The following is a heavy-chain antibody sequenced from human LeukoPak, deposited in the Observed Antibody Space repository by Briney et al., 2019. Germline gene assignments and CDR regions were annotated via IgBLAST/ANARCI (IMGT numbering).Heavy chain of an antibody. Sequence: PGGSLRLSCAASGFTFSNYWMTWVRQAPGEGLEWVANIKQDGSQKYYVDSVTGRFTISRDNAKNSLYLQMNSLRAEDTAVYYCARDGDISLNNDWFDAFDIWGQGTMVTVSS. CDR2: IKQDGSQK. CDR1: GFTFSNYW. D-gene: IGHD3-9*01. V-gene: IGHV3-7*01. CDR3: ARDGDISLNNDWFDAFDI. J-gene: IGHJ3*02.